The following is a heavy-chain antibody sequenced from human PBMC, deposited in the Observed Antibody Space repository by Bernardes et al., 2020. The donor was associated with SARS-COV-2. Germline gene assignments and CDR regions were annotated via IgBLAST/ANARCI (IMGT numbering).Heavy chain of an antibody. CDR1: GFMFNFYG. V-gene: IGHV3-33*01. CDR2: IWYNGSNV. CDR3: VRGRPIIDY. Sequence: GSLRLSCAASGFMFNFYGMHWVRQAPGKGLEWVAVIWYNGSNVHYADSVKGRFTISRDNSKNTPYLQMSSLRADDTAVYYCVRGRPIIDYWGQGTLVTVSS. J-gene: IGHJ4*02.